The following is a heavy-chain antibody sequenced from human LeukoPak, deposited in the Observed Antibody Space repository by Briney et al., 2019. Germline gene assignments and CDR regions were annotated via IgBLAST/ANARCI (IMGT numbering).Heavy chain of an antibody. D-gene: IGHD6-13*01. Sequence: GGSLRLSCAASGLTLSDYSMTWVRQAPGKGLFWVSGISAGGGSTYYADSVKGRFTISRDNSRNTLHLQMNSLRAEDTAVYYCAKDAAGPEYWGQGTLVTVSS. CDR2: ISAGGGST. CDR3: AKDAAGPEY. J-gene: IGHJ4*02. CDR1: GLTLSDYS. V-gene: IGHV3-23*01.